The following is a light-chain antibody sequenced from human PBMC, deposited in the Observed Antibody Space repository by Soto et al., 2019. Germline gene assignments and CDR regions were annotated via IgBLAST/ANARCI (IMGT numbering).Light chain of an antibody. V-gene: IGKV1-5*01. Sequence: DIQMTQSPSTLSASVGDRVTITCRASQSIDRWLAWYQQKPGKAPKVLIWDATSLQRGVPSRFSKNRFGTKFTLTISSLQPDDFATYYCHQYNGYPIWPFXQGTKVDIK. CDR1: QSIDRW. CDR3: HQYNGYPIWP. CDR2: DAT. J-gene: IGKJ1*01.